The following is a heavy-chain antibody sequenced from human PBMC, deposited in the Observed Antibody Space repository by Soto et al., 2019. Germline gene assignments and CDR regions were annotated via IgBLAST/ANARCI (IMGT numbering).Heavy chain of an antibody. D-gene: IGHD1-1*01. CDR1: GGTFSSYA. V-gene: IGHV1-69*01. CDR2: IIPIFGTV. J-gene: IGHJ6*02. Sequence: QVQLVQSGAEVKKPGSSVKVSCKASGGTFSSYAISWVRQAPGQGLEWMGGIIPIFGTVNYAQKFQGRVTITADESTSTAYMELSSLRSEDTAVYYCARSGGTTVVAYYYYGMDVWGQGTTVTVSS. CDR3: ARSGGTTVVAYYYYGMDV.